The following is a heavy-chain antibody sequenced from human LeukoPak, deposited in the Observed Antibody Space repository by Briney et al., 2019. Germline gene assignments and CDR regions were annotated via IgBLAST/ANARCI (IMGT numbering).Heavy chain of an antibody. D-gene: IGHD3-22*01. CDR2: INWNGGST. Sequence: GGSLRLSCAASGFTFDDYGMSWVRQAPGKGLEWVSGINWNGGSTGYADSVKGRFTISRDNAKNSLYLQMNSLRAEDTALYYCARDRDYYDSSGYSDAFDIWGQGTMVTVSS. V-gene: IGHV3-20*04. J-gene: IGHJ3*02. CDR3: ARDRDYYDSSGYSDAFDI. CDR1: GFTFDDYG.